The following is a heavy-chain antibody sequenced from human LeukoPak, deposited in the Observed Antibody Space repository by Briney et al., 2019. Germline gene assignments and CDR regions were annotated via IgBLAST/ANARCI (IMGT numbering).Heavy chain of an antibody. CDR3: ARDPRLRNDIVVVPAAIRDYYYYYYMDV. CDR1: GFTFSSYW. Sequence: PGGSLRLSCAASGFTFSSYWMHWVRHAPGKGLVWVSRINTDGSSTSYADSVKGRFTISRDNAKNTLYLQMNSLRAEDTAVYYCARDPRLRNDIVVVPAAIRDYYYYYYMDVWGKGTTVTVSS. CDR2: INTDGSST. D-gene: IGHD2-2*02. V-gene: IGHV3-74*01. J-gene: IGHJ6*03.